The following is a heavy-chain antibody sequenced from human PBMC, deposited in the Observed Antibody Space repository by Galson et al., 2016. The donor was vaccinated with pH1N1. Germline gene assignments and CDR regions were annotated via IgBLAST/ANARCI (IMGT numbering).Heavy chain of an antibody. Sequence: SLRLSCAASGFTFSHYAMHWVRQAPGKGLEWVAVISYVESNKDYADSVKGRFTVSRDNSKNTLYLQMNSLRAEDTALYYCARDHVYGDYFERFIDLWGRGTLVTVSS. CDR3: ARDHVYGDYFERFIDL. J-gene: IGHJ2*01. V-gene: IGHV3-30-3*01. CDR2: ISYVESNK. D-gene: IGHD4-17*01. CDR1: GFTFSHYA.